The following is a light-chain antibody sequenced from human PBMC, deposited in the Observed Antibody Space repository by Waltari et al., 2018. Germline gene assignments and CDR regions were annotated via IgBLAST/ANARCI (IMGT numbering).Light chain of an antibody. CDR1: QSVSSNY. CDR2: GTS. CDR3: QQYGRT. Sequence: EIVLTQSPGTLSLSAGGRATLSCRASQSVSSNYLTWYQQKPGQSPRLLIFGTSNRATDIPDRFSGSGSGTDFTLTISRLKPEDSAVYYCQQYGRTFGQGTRVEIK. V-gene: IGKV3-20*01. J-gene: IGKJ1*01.